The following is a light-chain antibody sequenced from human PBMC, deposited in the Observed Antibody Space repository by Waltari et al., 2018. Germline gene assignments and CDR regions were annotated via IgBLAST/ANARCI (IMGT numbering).Light chain of an antibody. V-gene: IGLV2-14*03. CDR3: SSYTTGSTLVV. CDR2: DVS. J-gene: IGLJ2*01. CDR1: SSDVGGYDY. Sequence: QSALTQPASVSGSPGQSITISCTGTSSDVGGYDYVSWYQQHPGKAPKLMLYDVSNRPSGVSNRFSGFKSCNTASLTISGLQAEDEADYYCSSYTTGSTLVVFGGGTKLTVL.